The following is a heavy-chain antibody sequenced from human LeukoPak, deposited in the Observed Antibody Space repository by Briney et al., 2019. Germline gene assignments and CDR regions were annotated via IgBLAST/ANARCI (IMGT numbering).Heavy chain of an antibody. CDR1: GFTFSSYS. J-gene: IGHJ4*02. CDR2: ISSSSSYI. CDR3: AREYGSGSYYEDY. Sequence: PGWSLRLSCAASGFTFSSYSMNWVRQAPGKGLEWVSSISSSSSYIYYADSVKGRFTISRDNAKNSLYLQMNSLRAEDTAVYYCAREYGSGSYYEDYWGQGTLVTVSS. D-gene: IGHD3-10*01. V-gene: IGHV3-21*01.